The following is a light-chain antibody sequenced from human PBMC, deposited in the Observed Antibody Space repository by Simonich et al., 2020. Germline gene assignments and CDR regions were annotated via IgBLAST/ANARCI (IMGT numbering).Light chain of an antibody. CDR3: QQLNSYPF. J-gene: IGKJ3*01. V-gene: IGKV1-9*01. Sequence: DFQLSQSPSSLSASVGDRVPITHQASQGINSYLAWYQQKPEKAPKPLIYAASTLQGGVPTRFSGSGSGAEFTLTISSLQPEVFASYYLQQLNSYPFFGPGTKVDIK. CDR2: AAS. CDR1: QGINSY.